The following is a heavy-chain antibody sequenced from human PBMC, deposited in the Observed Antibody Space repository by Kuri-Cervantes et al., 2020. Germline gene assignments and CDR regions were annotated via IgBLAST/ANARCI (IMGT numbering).Heavy chain of an antibody. Sequence: SVKVSCKASGFTSTRSAVQWVRQARGQRLEWIGWIVVGSGNTDYAQKFQERVTITRDMSTSIVYMELSSLRSEDTAVYYCAADSSEVASLDHWGQGTLVTVSS. CDR1: GFTSTRSA. D-gene: IGHD5-24*01. J-gene: IGHJ4*02. CDR3: AADSSEVASLDH. V-gene: IGHV1-58*01. CDR2: IVVGSGNT.